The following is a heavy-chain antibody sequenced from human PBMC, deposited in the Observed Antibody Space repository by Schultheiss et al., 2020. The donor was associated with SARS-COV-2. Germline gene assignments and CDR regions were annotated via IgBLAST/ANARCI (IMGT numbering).Heavy chain of an antibody. J-gene: IGHJ4*02. V-gene: IGHV4-4*07. CDR1: GGSISSYY. CDR3: ARSKKWELLPDY. CDR2: IYTSGST. Sequence: SETLSLTCTVSGGSISSYYWSWIRQPAGKGLEWIGRIYTSGSTNYNPSLKSRVTISVDTSKNQFSLKLSSVTAADTAVYYCARSKKWELLPDYWGQGTLVTVSS. D-gene: IGHD1-26*01.